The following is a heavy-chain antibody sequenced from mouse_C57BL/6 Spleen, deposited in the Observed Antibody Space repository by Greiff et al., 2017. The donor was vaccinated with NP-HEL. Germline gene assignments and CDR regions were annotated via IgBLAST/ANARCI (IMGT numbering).Heavy chain of an antibody. CDR2: IYPGDGDT. CDR3: ARTYSNYMDY. J-gene: IGHJ4*01. D-gene: IGHD2-5*01. V-gene: IGHV1-82*01. CDR1: GYAFSSSW. Sequence: ESGPELVKPGASVKISCKASGYAFSSSWMNWVKQRPGKGLEWIGRIYPGDGDTNYNGKFKGKAKLTADKSSSTAYMQLSSLTSEDSAVYFCARTYSNYMDYWGQGTSVTVSS.